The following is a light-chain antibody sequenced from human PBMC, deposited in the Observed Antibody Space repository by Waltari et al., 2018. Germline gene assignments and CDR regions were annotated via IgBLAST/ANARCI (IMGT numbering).Light chain of an antibody. Sequence: EIVMTQSPATLSVSPGDTATLSCRASQTVGYNLAWYQQKPCQTPRLVIYDTSTRATGIPDRFSGAGSGTDFTLTISSLQSEDFAVYYCQQYNEWPPITFGRGTRLEIK. CDR2: DTS. V-gene: IGKV3-15*01. CDR1: QTVGYN. J-gene: IGKJ5*01. CDR3: QQYNEWPPIT.